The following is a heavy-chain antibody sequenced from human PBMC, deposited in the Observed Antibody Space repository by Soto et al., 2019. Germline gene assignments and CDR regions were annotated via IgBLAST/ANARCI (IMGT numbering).Heavy chain of an antibody. V-gene: IGHV4-31*03. Sequence: SETLSLTCTVSGGSISSGGYYWSWIRQHPGKGLEWIGYIYYSGGTYYNPSLKSRVTISVDTSKNQFSLKLSSVTAADTAVYYCARVGYYDSSGYPTFDYWGQGTLVTVSS. J-gene: IGHJ4*02. CDR3: ARVGYYDSSGYPTFDY. D-gene: IGHD3-22*01. CDR1: GGSISSGGYY. CDR2: IYYSGGT.